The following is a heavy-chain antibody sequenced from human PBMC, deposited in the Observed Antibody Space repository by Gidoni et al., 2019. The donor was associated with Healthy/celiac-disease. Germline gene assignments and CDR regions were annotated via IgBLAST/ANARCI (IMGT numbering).Heavy chain of an antibody. D-gene: IGHD1-1*01. CDR2: INHRGST. V-gene: IGHV4-34*01. J-gene: IGHJ5*02. CDR1: GGSFSGYY. CDR3: ARATINWWFDP. Sequence: QVQLQQWGAGLLQPSETLSLTCAVYGGSFSGYYWSWIRQPPGKGLEWIGEINHRGSTNYNPSLKSRVTISVDTSKNQFSLKLSSVTAADTAVYYCARATINWWFDPWGQGTLVTVSS.